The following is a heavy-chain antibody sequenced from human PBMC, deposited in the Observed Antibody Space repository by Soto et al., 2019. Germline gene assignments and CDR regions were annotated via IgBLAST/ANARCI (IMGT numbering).Heavy chain of an antibody. CDR2: ICTSGST. J-gene: IGHJ5*02. CDR1: GGSISSYY. V-gene: IGHV4-4*07. Sequence: SETLSLTCTVSGGSISSYYWSWIRQPAGKGLEWIGRICTSGSTNYNPALKSRVTISLDTSKNQFSLKLSSVTAADTAVYYCARDLPYCTNGVCYESWFDPWGQGTLGTVSS. D-gene: IGHD2-8*01. CDR3: ARDLPYCTNGVCYESWFDP.